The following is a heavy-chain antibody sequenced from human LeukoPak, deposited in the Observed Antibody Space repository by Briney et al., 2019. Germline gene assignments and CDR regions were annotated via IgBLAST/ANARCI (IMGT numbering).Heavy chain of an antibody. CDR2: ISGSGGST. V-gene: IGHV3-23*01. Sequence: QPGGSLRLSCAASGFTFSSYAMSWVRQALGKGLEWVSAISGSGGSTYYADSVKGRFTISRDNSKNTLYLQMNSLRAEDTAVYYCAKNLWSSGNNYFDYWGQGTLVTVSS. CDR3: AKNLWSSGNNYFDY. J-gene: IGHJ4*02. CDR1: GFTFSSYA. D-gene: IGHD6-19*01.